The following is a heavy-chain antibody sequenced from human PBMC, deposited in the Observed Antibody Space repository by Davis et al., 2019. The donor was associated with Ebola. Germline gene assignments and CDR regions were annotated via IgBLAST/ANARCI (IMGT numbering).Heavy chain of an antibody. Sequence: ASVKVSCKASGYTFTNYYMHWVRQAPGQGLEWMGWISTNTGNPTYAQGFTGRFVFSLDTSVSTAYLQISSLKAEDTAVYYCATGRDGYNLNYWGQGTLVTVSS. CDR1: GYTFTNYY. V-gene: IGHV7-4-1*02. CDR2: ISTNTGNP. J-gene: IGHJ4*02. D-gene: IGHD5-24*01. CDR3: ATGRDGYNLNY.